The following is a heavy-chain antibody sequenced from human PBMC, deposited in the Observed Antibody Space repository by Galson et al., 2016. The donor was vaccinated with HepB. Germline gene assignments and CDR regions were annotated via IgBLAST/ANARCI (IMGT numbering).Heavy chain of an antibody. J-gene: IGHJ4*02. CDR2: IYGSGST. D-gene: IGHD3-10*01. V-gene: IGHV4-4*07. Sequence: SETLSLTCSVSSGSMKDFYWTYIRQSAGKGLEWIRRIYGSGSTDFNPSLKSRVAMSLDTSPNQFSLKLASVTAADTAVYYCARGFGSIWYYFDHWDQGVMVTVSS. CDR1: SGSMKDFY. CDR3: ARGFGSIWYYFDH.